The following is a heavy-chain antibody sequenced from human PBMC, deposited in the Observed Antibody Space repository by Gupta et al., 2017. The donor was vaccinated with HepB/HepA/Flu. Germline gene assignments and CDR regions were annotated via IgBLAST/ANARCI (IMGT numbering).Heavy chain of an antibody. Sequence: QVHLVESGGDVVQPGRSLRLSCAASGSTFSTYAFHWFRQAPGKGLEWVSSISYDGYNEYYAVPVKGRFTISRDNSKNTVYLQMNSLRPEDTAVYYCARERWSGSYYTDTFDMWGQGTMVTVS. V-gene: IGHV3-30-3*01. J-gene: IGHJ3*02. CDR3: ARERWSGSYYTDTFDM. CDR2: ISYDGYNE. D-gene: IGHD3-10*01. CDR1: GSTFSTYA.